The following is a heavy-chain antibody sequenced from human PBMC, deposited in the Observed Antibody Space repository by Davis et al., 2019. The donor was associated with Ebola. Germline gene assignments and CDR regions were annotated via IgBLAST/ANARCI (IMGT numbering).Heavy chain of an antibody. D-gene: IGHD3-10*01. CDR2: INPSVGRT. J-gene: IGHJ5*02. V-gene: IGHV1-46*01. CDR3: ARVGLSGGYYNVWWFDP. Sequence: ASVKVSCKASEYTFTNYYIHWVRQAPGQGLEWMGIINPSVGRTIYAQKFQGRVTMTRDTSTSTVYMELSSLRSEDTAMYFCARVGLSGGYYNVWWFDPWGQGTLVTVSS. CDR1: EYTFTNYY.